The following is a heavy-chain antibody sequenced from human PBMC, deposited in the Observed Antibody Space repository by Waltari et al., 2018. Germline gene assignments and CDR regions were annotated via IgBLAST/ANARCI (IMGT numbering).Heavy chain of an antibody. CDR3: ARGSPYYDSSGYYAFDI. CDR1: GCTFSSYA. V-gene: IGHV1-69*05. J-gene: IGHJ3*02. Sequence: QVQLVQSGAEVTKPGSSVKVSCKASGCTFSSYALSWVRQAPGQGLEWMGGIIPNFGTANYAQKFQGRVTITTDESTSTAYMELSSLRSEDTAVYYCARGSPYYDSSGYYAFDIWGQGTMVTVSS. CDR2: IIPNFGTA. D-gene: IGHD3-22*01.